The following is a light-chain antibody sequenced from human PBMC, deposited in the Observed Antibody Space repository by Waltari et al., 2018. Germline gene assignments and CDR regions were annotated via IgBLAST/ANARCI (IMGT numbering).Light chain of an antibody. CDR2: EVS. V-gene: IGLV2-14*01. J-gene: IGLJ2*01. Sequence: QSSLTQPASVSGSPGQSITISCTGTSSDVGGYYSVSWYLQHPGKAPKLMIYEVSNRPSGVSKRFSGSKSGNTASLTISGLQAEDEADYYCSSYTSSSTVVFGGGTKLTVL. CDR1: SSDVGGYYS. CDR3: SSYTSSSTVV.